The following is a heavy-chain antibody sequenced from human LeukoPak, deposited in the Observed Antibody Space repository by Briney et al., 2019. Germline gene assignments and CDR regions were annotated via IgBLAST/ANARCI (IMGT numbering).Heavy chain of an antibody. CDR1: GGTFSSYA. V-gene: IGHV1-69*13. CDR2: IIPIFGTA. D-gene: IGHD3-22*01. CDR3: ARTTYDSSGYYLGDY. Sequence: ASVKVSCKASGGTFSSYAISWVRQAPGQGLEWMGGIIPIFGTANYAQKFQGRVTITADESTSTAYMELSSLRSEDTAVYYCARTTYDSSGYYLGDYWGRGTLVTVSS. J-gene: IGHJ4*02.